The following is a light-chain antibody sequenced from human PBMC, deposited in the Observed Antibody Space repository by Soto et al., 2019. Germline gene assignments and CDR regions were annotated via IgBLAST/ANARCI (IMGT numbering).Light chain of an antibody. CDR2: DAS. V-gene: IGKV3-11*01. CDR1: QSVSSY. CDR3: QQRSNWPIT. Sequence: SPATLSLSPGTRAPLSCRASQSVSSYLAWYQQKPGQAPRLLIYDASNRAAGIPARFSGSGSGTDFTLTISSLEPEDFAVYYCQQRSNWPITFGQGTRLENK. J-gene: IGKJ5*01.